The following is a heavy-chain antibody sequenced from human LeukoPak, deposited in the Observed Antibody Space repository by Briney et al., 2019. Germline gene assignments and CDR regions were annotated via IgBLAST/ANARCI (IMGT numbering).Heavy chain of an antibody. V-gene: IGHV4-59*13. Sequence: SETLSLTCTVSGVSITTYYWSWIRQPPGKGLEWIGYIYHSGSTNYNTSLKSRVTISVDTTKSQFSLKLSSVTAADTAVYYCARDPIAAAVYFDYWGQGTLVTVSS. CDR2: IYHSGST. J-gene: IGHJ4*02. CDR1: GVSITTYY. D-gene: IGHD6-13*01. CDR3: ARDPIAAAVYFDY.